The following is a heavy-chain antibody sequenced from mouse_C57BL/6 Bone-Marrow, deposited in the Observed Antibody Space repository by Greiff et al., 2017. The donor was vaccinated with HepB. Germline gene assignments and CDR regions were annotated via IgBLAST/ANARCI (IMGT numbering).Heavy chain of an antibody. CDR3: ARSPYSNYDYYAMDY. J-gene: IGHJ4*01. V-gene: IGHV1-54*01. D-gene: IGHD2-5*01. Sequence: QVQLKESGAELVRPGTSVKVSCKASGYAFTNYLIEWVKQRPGQGLEWIGVINPGSGGTNYNEKFKGKAPLTADKSSSTAYMQLSSLTSEDSAVYFCARSPYSNYDYYAMDYWGQGTSVTVSS. CDR2: INPGSGGT. CDR1: GYAFTNYL.